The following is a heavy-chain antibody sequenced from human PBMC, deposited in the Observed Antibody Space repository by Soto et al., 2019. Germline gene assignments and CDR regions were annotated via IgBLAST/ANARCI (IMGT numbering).Heavy chain of an antibody. CDR1: GFTFSSYA. Sequence: GSLRPSCAASGFTFSSYAMSGVRQAPGKGLEWVSAISGSGGSTYYADSVKGRFTISRDNSKNTLYLQMNSLRAEDTAVYYCAKHTLPDYYDSSGIKDYWGQGTMVTVPS. D-gene: IGHD3-22*01. V-gene: IGHV3-23*01. CDR2: ISGSGGST. CDR3: AKHTLPDYYDSSGIKDY. J-gene: IGHJ4*02.